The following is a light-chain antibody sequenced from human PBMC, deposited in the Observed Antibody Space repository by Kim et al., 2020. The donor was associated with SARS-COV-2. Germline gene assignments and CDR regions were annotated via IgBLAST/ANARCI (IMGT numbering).Light chain of an antibody. CDR2: DVS. CDR3: SSYARSSSYV. V-gene: IGLV2-14*04. Sequence: GQSITLSCTGTSSDVGAYKSVSWYQQHPGKAPELMIFDVSERPSGISNRFSGSKSGNTASLTISGLQAEDEADYYCSSYARSSSYVFGTGTKVTVL. J-gene: IGLJ1*01. CDR1: SSDVGAYKS.